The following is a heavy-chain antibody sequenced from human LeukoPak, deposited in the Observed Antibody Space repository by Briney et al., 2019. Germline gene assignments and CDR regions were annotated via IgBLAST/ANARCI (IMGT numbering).Heavy chain of an antibody. V-gene: IGHV1-8*01. CDR3: ARDLVGAAAFDAFDI. D-gene: IGHD1-26*01. CDR2: MNPNSGNT. J-gene: IGHJ3*02. Sequence: ASVKVSCKASGYTFTSYDINWVRQASGQGLEWMGWMNPNSGNTGYAQKFQGRVTMTRNTSISTAYMELSSLRSEDTAVYYCARDLVGAAAFDAFDIWGQGTMVTVSS. CDR1: GYTFTSYD.